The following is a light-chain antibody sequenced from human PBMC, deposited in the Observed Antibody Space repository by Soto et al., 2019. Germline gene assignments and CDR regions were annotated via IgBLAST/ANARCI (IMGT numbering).Light chain of an antibody. Sequence: DIQMTQSPSTLSASVGDRVAITCRASQSITNRLAWYQLKPGKAPKVLIYDALNLESGVPSRFSGSGSGTDFTLTISSLQPEDFATYYCQQADSFPLTFGGGTKVDIK. V-gene: IGKV1-5*01. CDR3: QQADSFPLT. J-gene: IGKJ4*01. CDR2: DAL. CDR1: QSITNR.